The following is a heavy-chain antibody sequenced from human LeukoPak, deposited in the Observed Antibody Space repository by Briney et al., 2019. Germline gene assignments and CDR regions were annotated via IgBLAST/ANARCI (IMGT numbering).Heavy chain of an antibody. CDR2: ISSGSSTI. Sequence: GGSLRLSCAASGFTFSSYSMNWVRQAPGKGLEWVSYISSGSSTIYYADSVKGRFTISRDNSKNTLYLQMNSLRLEDTAVYYCAPERGTAFDVWGQGTMVTVS. CDR3: APERGTAFDV. CDR1: GFTFSSYS. V-gene: IGHV3-48*01. J-gene: IGHJ3*01. D-gene: IGHD3-16*01.